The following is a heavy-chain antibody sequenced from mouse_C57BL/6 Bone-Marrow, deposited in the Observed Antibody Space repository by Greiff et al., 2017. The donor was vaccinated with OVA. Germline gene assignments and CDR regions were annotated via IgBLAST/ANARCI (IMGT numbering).Heavy chain of an antibody. CDR2: IYPGDGDT. Sequence: VKLVESGAELVKPGASVKISCKASGYAFSSYWMNWVKQRPGKGLEWIGQIYPGDGDTNYNGKFKGKATFTADTSSNTAYMQLSSLTTEDSAIYYCALIYSAYWGQGTTLTVSS. D-gene: IGHD1-1*01. CDR3: ALIYSAY. J-gene: IGHJ2*01. V-gene: IGHV1-80*01. CDR1: GYAFSSYW.